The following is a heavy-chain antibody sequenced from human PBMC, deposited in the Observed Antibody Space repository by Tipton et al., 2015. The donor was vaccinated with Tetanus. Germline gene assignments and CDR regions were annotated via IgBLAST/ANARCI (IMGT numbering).Heavy chain of an antibody. CDR2: IFYSGRT. J-gene: IGHJ4*02. Sequence: GLVKPSETLSLICTVSGGSMNSYYWSWIRQPPGKGLEWIAYIFYSGRTQYNPSLKSRVTISVDTAKNQFSLQLGSVTAADTAVYYCARTTRRWLHPDYWGQGTLVTVSS. D-gene: IGHD5-24*01. CDR3: ARTTRRWLHPDY. CDR1: GGSMNSYY. V-gene: IGHV4-59*01.